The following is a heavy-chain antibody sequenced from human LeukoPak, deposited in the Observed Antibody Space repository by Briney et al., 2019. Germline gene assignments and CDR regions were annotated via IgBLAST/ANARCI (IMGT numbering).Heavy chain of an antibody. J-gene: IGHJ4*02. CDR2: IYYTGTT. V-gene: IGHV4-59*08. CDR3: ARKGGTFDY. Sequence: SETLSLTCTVSGGSINNYYWSWIRQPPGKGLEWIGYIYYTGTTNYNPSLKSRVTISVDTSKNEFSLNVSSVTAADTALYYCARKGGTFDYWGQGILVTVSS. D-gene: IGHD2-15*01. CDR1: GGSINNYY.